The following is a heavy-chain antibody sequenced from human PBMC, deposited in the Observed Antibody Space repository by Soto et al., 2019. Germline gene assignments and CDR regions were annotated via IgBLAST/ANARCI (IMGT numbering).Heavy chain of an antibody. D-gene: IGHD3-22*01. V-gene: IGHV5-51*01. CDR3: ASGAYYYDSSGYYDVGYFQH. J-gene: IGHJ1*01. Sequence: GESLKISCKGSGYSFTSYWIGWVRQMPGKGLEWMGIIYPGDSDTRYSPSFQGQVTISADKSISTAYLQWSSLKASDTAMYYCASGAYYYDSSGYYDVGYFQHWVQGTLFTVSS. CDR2: IYPGDSDT. CDR1: GYSFTSYW.